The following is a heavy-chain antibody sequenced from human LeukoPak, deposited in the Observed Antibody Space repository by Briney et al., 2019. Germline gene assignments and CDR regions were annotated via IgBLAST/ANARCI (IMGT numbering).Heavy chain of an antibody. J-gene: IGHJ5*02. CDR3: ARGSKYYYGSGNLNWFDP. V-gene: IGHV1-2*02. Sequence: ASVKVSCKASGYTFTGYYMHWVRQAPGQGLEWMGWINPNGGGTNYAQKFQGRVTMTRDTSISTAYMELSRLRSEDTAVYYCARGSKYYYGSGNLNWFDPWGQGTLVTVPS. D-gene: IGHD3-10*01. CDR2: INPNGGGT. CDR1: GYTFTGYY.